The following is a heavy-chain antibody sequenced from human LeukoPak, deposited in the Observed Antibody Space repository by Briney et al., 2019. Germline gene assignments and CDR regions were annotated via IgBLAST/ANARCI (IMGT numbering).Heavy chain of an antibody. CDR1: GGSISSYY. CDR2: IYYSGST. J-gene: IGHJ4*02. CDR3: AREFNQAAAGPSDDY. V-gene: IGHV4-59*12. D-gene: IGHD6-13*01. Sequence: SETLSLTCTVSGGSISSYYWSWIRQPPGKGLEWIGYIYYSGSTNYNPSLKSRVTISVDTSKNQFSLKLSSVTAADTAVYYCAREFNQAAAGPSDDYWGQGTLVTVSS.